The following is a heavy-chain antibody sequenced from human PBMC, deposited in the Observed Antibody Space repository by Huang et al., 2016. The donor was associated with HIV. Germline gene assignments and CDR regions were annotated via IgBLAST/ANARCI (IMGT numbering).Heavy chain of an antibody. D-gene: IGHD6-25*01. J-gene: IGHJ4*02. CDR1: GGSFSGYY. V-gene: IGHV4-34*02. CDR2: INHSGST. CDR3: ARGPAPDY. Sequence: QVQLQQWGAGLLKPSETLSLTCAVYGGSFSGYYWTGIRQPPGKGLEWIGGINHSGSTNYKASLKSRVRISVDTSKKQFSLKLKSVTAADTAVYYCARGPAPDYWGQGTLVTVSS.